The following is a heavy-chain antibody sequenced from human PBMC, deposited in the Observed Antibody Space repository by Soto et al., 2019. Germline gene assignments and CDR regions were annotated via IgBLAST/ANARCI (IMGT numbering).Heavy chain of an antibody. J-gene: IGHJ6*02. CDR3: AKDSFYDHTAGMDV. Sequence: GGSLRLSCAASGFTFDDYTMHWVRQAPGKGLEWVSLISWDGGSTYYADSVKGRFTISRDTSKNSLYLQMNSLRTEDTALYYCAKDSFYDHTAGMDVWGQGTTVTVSS. CDR1: GFTFDDYT. D-gene: IGHD5-12*01. V-gene: IGHV3-43*01. CDR2: ISWDGGST.